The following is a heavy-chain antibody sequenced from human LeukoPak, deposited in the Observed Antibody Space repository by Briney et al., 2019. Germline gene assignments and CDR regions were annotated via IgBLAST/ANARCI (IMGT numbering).Heavy chain of an antibody. V-gene: IGHV4-39*07. Sequence: KPSKTLSLTCTVSGGSISTSSHYWGWIRQPPGKGLEWIGTIYHSGSTNYNPSLKSRVTISVDTSKNQFSLKLSSVTAADTAVYYCARGYYDSSGYYYWLDYWGQGTLVTVSS. CDR3: ARGYYDSSGYYYWLDY. CDR2: IYHSGST. CDR1: GGSISTSSHY. J-gene: IGHJ4*02. D-gene: IGHD3-22*01.